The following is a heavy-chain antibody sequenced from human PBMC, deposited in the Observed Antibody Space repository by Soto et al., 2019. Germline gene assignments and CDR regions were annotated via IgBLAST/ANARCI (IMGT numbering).Heavy chain of an antibody. CDR1: GVRVSDKY. D-gene: IGHD3-16*02. CDR2: LYSGDTT. V-gene: IGHV3-53*01. CDR3: VACYTTGCSDYYFAS. Sequence: GGSLRVSCSASGVRVSDKYKSWVRQAPGKGLEWVSVLYSGDTTYYADSVKGRFIISRDDSKNTLHLQMNSLRGDDTAVYYCVACYTTGCSDYYFASSGQXSLVPVSS. J-gene: IGHJ4*02.